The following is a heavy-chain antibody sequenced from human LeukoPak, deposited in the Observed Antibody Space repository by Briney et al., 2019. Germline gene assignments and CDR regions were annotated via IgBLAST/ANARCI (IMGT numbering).Heavy chain of an antibody. J-gene: IGHJ4*02. CDR2: IRSSDDGA. CDR3: AGSTTVDY. Sequence: PGGSLRLSCAASGFTFSIYAMNWVRQAPGKGLEWVSAIRSSDDGAYYADSVKGRFTISRDNSENTLYLQMNSLRADDTAIYYCAGSTTVDYWGQGTLVTVSS. D-gene: IGHD4-11*01. CDR1: GFTFSIYA. V-gene: IGHV3-23*01.